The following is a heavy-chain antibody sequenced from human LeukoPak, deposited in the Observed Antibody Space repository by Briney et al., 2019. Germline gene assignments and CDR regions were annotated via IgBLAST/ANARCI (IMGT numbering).Heavy chain of an antibody. CDR1: GFTFSSYT. D-gene: IGHD2-2*01. J-gene: IGHJ4*02. CDR2: ISPSSSYI. Sequence: GGSLRLSCAASGFTFSSYTMNWVRQAPGKGLEWVPTISPSSSYIYYADSVKGRFTISRDNAKNSLYLQMNSLRPEDTAVYYCARDPVVPDDGYYFDYWGQATLVTVSS. CDR3: ARDPVVPDDGYYFDY. V-gene: IGHV3-21*01.